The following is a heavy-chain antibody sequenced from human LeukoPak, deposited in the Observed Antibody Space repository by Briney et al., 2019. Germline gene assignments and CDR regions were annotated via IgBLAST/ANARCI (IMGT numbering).Heavy chain of an antibody. CDR2: VNPDSGDT. D-gene: IGHD5-18*01. CDR3: VADFRYTMSSYWFAP. J-gene: IGHJ5*02. Sequence: ASVKVSCKAPGYTFTVHYMHWVRQAPGQGLEWMGWVNPDSGDTEYAPKFQGRVTMTRDTSISTAYMGLSRLQSDDTAVYYCVADFRYTMSSYWFAPWGQGTLVTVSS. CDR1: GYTFTVHY. V-gene: IGHV1-2*02.